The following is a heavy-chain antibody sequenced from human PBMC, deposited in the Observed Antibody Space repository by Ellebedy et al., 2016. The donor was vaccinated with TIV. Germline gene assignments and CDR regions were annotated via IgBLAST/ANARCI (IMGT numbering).Heavy chain of an antibody. CDR2: IKQDGSEK. V-gene: IGHV3-7*04. CDR1: GFTFSSYW. D-gene: IGHD6-25*01. J-gene: IGHJ4*02. CDR3: ARDSNLGYQILFDY. Sequence: PGGSLRLSCAASGFTFSSYWMTWVRQAPGKGLEWVANIKQDGSEKYHVDSVNGRFTISRDNAKNSLYLQMNSLRAEDTAVYYCARDSNLGYQILFDYWGQGTLVTVSS.